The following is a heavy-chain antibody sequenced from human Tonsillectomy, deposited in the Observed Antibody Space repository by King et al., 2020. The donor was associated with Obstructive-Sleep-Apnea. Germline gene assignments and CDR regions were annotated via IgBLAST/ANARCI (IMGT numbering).Heavy chain of an antibody. CDR2: IDPSDSYT. D-gene: IGHD3-22*01. V-gene: IGHV5-10-1*01. J-gene: IGHJ4*02. Sequence: QLVQSGAEVQKPGESLRLSCKGSGYRFTSYWINWVRQMPGKGLEWMGRIDPSDSYTDYSPSFQGHVTMSADRSSSSAYLYWSSLKASDTGMYYCARQADSSGYYYLDYWGQGTLVTVSS. CDR3: ARQADSSGYYYLDY. CDR1: GYRFTSYW.